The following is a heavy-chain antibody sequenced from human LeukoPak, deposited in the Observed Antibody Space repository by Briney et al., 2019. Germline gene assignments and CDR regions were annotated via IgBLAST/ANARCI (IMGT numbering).Heavy chain of an antibody. Sequence: SDTLSLTCTVSGGSITTDYWSWIRQPPGKRLEWMGYIYGIGSSNYNPSFKSRVTISVDTSKNQFSLRVNSVTDADTAVYYCARLHYSKDGISRPSMDVWGRGTTVIVSA. CDR2: IYGIGSS. CDR1: GGSITTDY. V-gene: IGHV4-59*08. D-gene: IGHD4-11*01. CDR3: ARLHYSKDGISRPSMDV. J-gene: IGHJ6*04.